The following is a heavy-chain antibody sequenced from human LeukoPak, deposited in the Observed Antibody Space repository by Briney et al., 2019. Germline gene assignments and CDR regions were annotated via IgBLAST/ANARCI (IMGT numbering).Heavy chain of an antibody. CDR3: ASGGPTRGTLAS. D-gene: IGHD1-26*01. CDR1: GFALSSYG. Sequence: QPGGSLRLSCAASGFALSSYGMYWVRQTPDKGLEWVAYSRRDGTYVNYADSVKGRFIISRDNSKNTLGLQMNSLRVEDTALYYCASGGPTRGTLASWGQGTLVRVSS. CDR2: SRRDGTYV. V-gene: IGHV3-30*02. J-gene: IGHJ4*02.